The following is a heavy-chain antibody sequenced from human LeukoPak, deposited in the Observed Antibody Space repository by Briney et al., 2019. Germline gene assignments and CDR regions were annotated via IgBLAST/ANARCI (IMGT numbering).Heavy chain of an antibody. J-gene: IGHJ4*02. CDR1: GFTFSSYS. V-gene: IGHV3-30*03. D-gene: IGHD6-19*01. Sequence: GGSLRLSCAASGFTFSSYSMNWVRQAPGKGLEWVAVISSDGNNEYYADSVKGRFTISRDNSKNTLYLQITSLRTEDTGVYYCARDRSGTVVAGAFDYCGQGTLVTVSS. CDR3: ARDRSGTVVAGAFDY. CDR2: ISSDGNNE.